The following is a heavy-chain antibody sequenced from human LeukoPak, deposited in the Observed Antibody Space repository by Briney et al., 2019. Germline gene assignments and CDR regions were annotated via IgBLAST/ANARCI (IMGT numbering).Heavy chain of an antibody. CDR2: ISSSGSTI. CDR3: ARDRDIVVVPAAIFSGPYYYYYGMDV. J-gene: IGHJ6*04. CDR1: GFTFSSYE. Sequence: GGSLRLSCAASGFTFSSYEMNWVRQAPGKGLEWVSYISSSGSTIYYADSVKGRFTISRDNAKNTLYLQMNSLRAEDTAVYYCARDRDIVVVPAAIFSGPYYYYYGMDVWGKGTTVTDSS. D-gene: IGHD2-2*01. V-gene: IGHV3-48*03.